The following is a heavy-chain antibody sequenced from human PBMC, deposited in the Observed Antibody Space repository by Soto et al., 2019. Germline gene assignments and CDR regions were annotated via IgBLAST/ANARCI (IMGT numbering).Heavy chain of an antibody. D-gene: IGHD3-9*01. V-gene: IGHV3-23*01. CDR2: ISGSGGST. CDR1: GFTFSSYA. Sequence: GGSLRLSCAASGFTFSSYAMSWVRQAPGKGLEWVSAISGSGGSTYYADSVKGRFTISRDNSKNTLHLQMNSLRAEDTAVYYCAKGLLRYFDWLFDYWGQGTLVTVSS. J-gene: IGHJ4*02. CDR3: AKGLLRYFDWLFDY.